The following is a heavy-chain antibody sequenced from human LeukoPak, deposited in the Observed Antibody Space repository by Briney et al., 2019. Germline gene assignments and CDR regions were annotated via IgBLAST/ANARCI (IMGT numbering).Heavy chain of an antibody. CDR1: GFTFSSHW. CDR3: ARDLAESTTVVTPLVDY. V-gene: IGHV3-74*01. D-gene: IGHD4-23*01. CDR2: INSDGSST. Sequence: GGSLRLSCAASGFTFSSHWMHWVRQAPGKGLVWVSRINSDGSSTSYADSVKGRFTISRDNAKNTLYLQMNSLRAEDTAVYYCARDLAESTTVVTPLVDYWGQGTLVTVSS. J-gene: IGHJ4*02.